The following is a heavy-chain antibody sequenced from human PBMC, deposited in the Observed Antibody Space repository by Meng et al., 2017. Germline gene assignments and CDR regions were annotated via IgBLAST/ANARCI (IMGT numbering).Heavy chain of an antibody. J-gene: IGHJ4*02. V-gene: IGHV3-74*01. CDR3: ARAKGRDGYNFG. CDR1: GFTFSSYW. CDR2: INSDGSST. Sequence: GESLKISCAASGFTFSSYWMHWVRQAPGKGLVWVSRINSDGSSTSYADSVKGRFTISRDNAKNSLYLQMNSLRAEDTAVYYCARAKGRDGYNFGWGQGTLVTVSS. D-gene: IGHD5-24*01.